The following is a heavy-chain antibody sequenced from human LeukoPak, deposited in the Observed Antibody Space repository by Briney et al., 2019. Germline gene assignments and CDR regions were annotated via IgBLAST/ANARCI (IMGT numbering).Heavy chain of an antibody. CDR2: INHSGSN. Sequence: SETLSLTCAVYGGSFSGYYWSWIRQPPGKGPEWIGEINHSGSNNYYPSLKSRVTISVDTSKNQFSLKLSSVTAADTAVYYCARAGLDGDVDYWGQGTLVTVSS. J-gene: IGHJ4*02. V-gene: IGHV4-34*01. CDR3: ARAGLDGDVDY. D-gene: IGHD4-17*01. CDR1: GGSFSGYY.